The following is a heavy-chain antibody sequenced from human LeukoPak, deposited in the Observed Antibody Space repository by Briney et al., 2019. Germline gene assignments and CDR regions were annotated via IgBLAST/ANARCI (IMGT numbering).Heavy chain of an antibody. CDR3: ARVWGHYYGSFGFDP. Sequence: GASVSVSCKASGYTFTSYDMNWVRQAPGQGVEGMGGINTNSGNTTYAQGFTGGFVFSLDTSVSTAYLQISSLKAEDTAVYYCARVWGHYYGSFGFDPWGQGTLVPVSS. CDR2: INTNSGNT. J-gene: IGHJ5*02. D-gene: IGHD3-10*01. CDR1: GYTFTSYD. V-gene: IGHV7-4-1*02.